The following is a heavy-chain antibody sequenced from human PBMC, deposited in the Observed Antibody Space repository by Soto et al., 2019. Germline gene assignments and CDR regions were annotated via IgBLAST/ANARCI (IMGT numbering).Heavy chain of an antibody. V-gene: IGHV3-11*05. Sequence: QVQLVESGGGLVKPGGSLRLSCAASGFTFSDYYMSWIRQAAGKGLEWGSYISSSSSYTNYADSVKGRFTISRDNAKNSLYLQMNSLIAEHTAVCYFSSESRFYYDSSGTFHIWGQGHMVTVSS. CDR2: ISSSSSYT. D-gene: IGHD3-22*01. CDR1: GFTFSDYY. J-gene: IGHJ3*02. CDR3: SSESRFYYDSSGTFHI.